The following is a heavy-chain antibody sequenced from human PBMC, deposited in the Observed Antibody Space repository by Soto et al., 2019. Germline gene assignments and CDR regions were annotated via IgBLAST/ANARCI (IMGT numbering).Heavy chain of an antibody. CDR1: GGSFSGYD. J-gene: IGHJ4*02. CDR3: ARSARDSSGYYLPFDY. V-gene: IGHV4-34*01. Sequence: SETLSLTCAVYGGSFSGYDWSWIRQPPGKGLEWIGEINHSGSTNYNPSLKSRVTISVDTSKNQFSLKLSSVTAADTAVYYCARSARDSSGYYLPFDYWGQGTLVTVSS. CDR2: INHSGST. D-gene: IGHD3-22*01.